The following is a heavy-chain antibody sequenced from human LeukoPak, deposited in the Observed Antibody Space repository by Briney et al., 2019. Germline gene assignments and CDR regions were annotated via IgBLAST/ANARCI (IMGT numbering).Heavy chain of an antibody. V-gene: IGHV3-7*01. CDR1: GFTFSSYW. CDR2: IKQDGSEK. J-gene: IGHJ4*02. CDR3: ARDLTYDFWSGYYQGTGAYFDY. Sequence: GGSLRLSCAASGFTFSSYWMSWVRQAPGKGLEWVANIKQDGSEKYYVDSVEGRFTISRDNAKNSLYLQMNSLRAEDTAVYYCARDLTYDFWSGYYQGTGAYFDYWGQGTLVTVSS. D-gene: IGHD3-3*01.